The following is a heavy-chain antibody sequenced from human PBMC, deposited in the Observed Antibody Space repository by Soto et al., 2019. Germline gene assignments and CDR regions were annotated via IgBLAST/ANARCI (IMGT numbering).Heavy chain of an antibody. CDR2: IYYSGST. J-gene: IGHJ4*02. V-gene: IGHV4-31*03. Sequence: QVQLQESGPGLVKPSQTLSLTCTVSGGSISSGGYYWSWIRQHPGKGLEWIGYIYYSGSTYYNPSLKSRVTRSVDTSKNQCSLKLSSVTAADTAVYYCARSGYSYGPNPLLYWGQGTLVTVSS. D-gene: IGHD5-18*01. CDR3: ARSGYSYGPNPLLY. CDR1: GGSISSGGYY.